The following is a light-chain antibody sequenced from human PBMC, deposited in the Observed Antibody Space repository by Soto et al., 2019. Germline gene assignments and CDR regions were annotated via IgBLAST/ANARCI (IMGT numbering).Light chain of an antibody. CDR1: QSISSW. V-gene: IGKV1-5*03. J-gene: IGKJ4*01. CDR3: QQYNSYSLT. Sequence: DIQMTQSPSTLSASVGARVTITCRASQSISSWLAWYQQKPGKAPKLLIYKASSLESGVPSRFSGSRSGTEFTLTISSLQPDDFGTYYCQQYNSYSLTFGGGTKVEIK. CDR2: KAS.